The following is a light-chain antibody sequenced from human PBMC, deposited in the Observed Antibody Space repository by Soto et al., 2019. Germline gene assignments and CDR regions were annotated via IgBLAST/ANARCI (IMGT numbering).Light chain of an antibody. Sequence: QSVLTQPPSVSAAPGQKVTISCSGSSSNIGNNYVSWYQQLPGTAPKLLIYDNNKRPSGIPDRFSGSKSGTSATLGITGPXXXXXXXYYCGTWDSSLSAGVFGGGTKLTVL. V-gene: IGLV1-51*01. CDR1: SSNIGNNY. CDR2: DNN. CDR3: GTWDSSLSAGV. J-gene: IGLJ2*01.